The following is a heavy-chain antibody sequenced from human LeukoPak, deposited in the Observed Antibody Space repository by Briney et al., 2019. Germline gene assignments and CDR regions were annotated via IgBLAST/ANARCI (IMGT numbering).Heavy chain of an antibody. D-gene: IGHD6-19*01. J-gene: IGHJ5*02. CDR1: GGSISSYY. CDR3: ARGRSDWYWFDP. V-gene: IGHV4-59*01. Sequence: SETLSLTCTVSGGSISSYYWSWIRQPPGKGLEWIGYIYYSGSTNYNPSLKSRVTISVDTSKNQFSLKLSSVTAADTAVYYCARGRSDWYWFDPWGQGTLVTVSS. CDR2: IYYSGST.